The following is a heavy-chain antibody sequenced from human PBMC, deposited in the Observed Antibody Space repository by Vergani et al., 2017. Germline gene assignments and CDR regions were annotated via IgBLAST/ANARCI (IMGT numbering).Heavy chain of an antibody. J-gene: IGHJ3*02. D-gene: IGHD3-22*01. CDR2: IYSGGST. Sequence: EVQLVESGGGLIQPGGSLRLSCAASGFTVSSNYMSWVRQAPGKGLEWVSVIYSGGSTYYADSVKGRLTISRDNSKNTLYLQMNSLRAEDTAVYYCARKRWNYYDSSGSYAFDIWGQGTMVTVSS. CDR1: GFTVSSNY. V-gene: IGHV3-53*01. CDR3: ARKRWNYYDSSGSYAFDI.